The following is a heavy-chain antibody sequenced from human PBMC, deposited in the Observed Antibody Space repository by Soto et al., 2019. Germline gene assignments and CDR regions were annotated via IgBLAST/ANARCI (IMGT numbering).Heavy chain of an antibody. CDR2: FDPEDGET. CDR1: GYSLTELS. J-gene: IGHJ4*02. D-gene: IGHD5-18*01. V-gene: IGHV1-24*01. Sequence: ASVKVSCKVSGYSLTELSMHWVRQAPGKGLEWMGGFDPEDGETIYAQKFQGRVTMTEDTSTDTAYMELSSLRSEDTAVYYCATDGPDTAMVDFDYWGQGTLVTVSS. CDR3: ATDGPDTAMVDFDY.